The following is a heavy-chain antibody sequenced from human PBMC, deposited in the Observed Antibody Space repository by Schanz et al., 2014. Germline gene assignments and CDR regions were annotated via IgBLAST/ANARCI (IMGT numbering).Heavy chain of an antibody. CDR2: IYSRGSS. V-gene: IGHV4-61*02. Sequence: QVQLQQWGAGLLKPSGTLSLTCAVSGGSISSATYYWSWVRQPAGKGLEWIGRIYSRGSSTYNPSLKSRVTIPTDPPNNQSPLKLNSVTAADTAVYYCARGGSVATIAPYTWFDPWGQGTLVTVSS. J-gene: IGHJ5*02. CDR3: ARGGSVATIAPYTWFDP. D-gene: IGHD5-12*01. CDR1: GGSISSATYY.